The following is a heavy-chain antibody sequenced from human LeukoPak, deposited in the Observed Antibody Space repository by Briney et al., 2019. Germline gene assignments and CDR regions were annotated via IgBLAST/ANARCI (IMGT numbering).Heavy chain of an antibody. CDR1: GGCISSGGYY. CDR3: ARVGLGGYYYYYYMDV. CDR2: IYYSGST. D-gene: IGHD3-10*01. J-gene: IGHJ6*03. Sequence: SETLSLTCTVSGGCISSGGYYWSWIRQHPGKGLEWIGYIYYSGSTYYNPSLKSRVTISVDTSKNQFSLKLSSVTAADTAVYYCARVGLGGYYYYYYMDVWGKGTTVTVSS. V-gene: IGHV4-31*03.